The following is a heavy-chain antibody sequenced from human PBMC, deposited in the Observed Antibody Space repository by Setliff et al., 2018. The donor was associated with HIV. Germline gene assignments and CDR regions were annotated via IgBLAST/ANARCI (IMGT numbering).Heavy chain of an antibody. CDR3: AKKVAGVNWYFDL. CDR1: GFTFSSYW. Sequence: PGGSLRLSCAASGFTFSSYWMHWVRQAPGEGLEWVSGISWNSGSIGYADSVKGRFSISRDNAKDSVYLQMNSLRTEDTAFYYCAKKVAGVNWYFDLWGRGTLVTVSS. V-gene: IGHV3-9*01. CDR2: ISWNSGSI. D-gene: IGHD6-19*01. J-gene: IGHJ2*01.